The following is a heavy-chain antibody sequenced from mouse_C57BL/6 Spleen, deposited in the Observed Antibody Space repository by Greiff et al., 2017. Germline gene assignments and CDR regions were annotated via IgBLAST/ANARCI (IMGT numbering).Heavy chain of an antibody. Sequence: QVQLQQSGAELVKPGASVKISCKASGYAFSSYWMNWVKQRPGKGLEWIGQIYPGDGDTNYNGKFKGKATLTADKSSSTAYMQLSSLTSEDSAVYFCARSFYDYYWFAYWCQGTLVTVSA. CDR1: GYAFSSYW. D-gene: IGHD2-4*01. V-gene: IGHV1-80*01. J-gene: IGHJ3*01. CDR2: IYPGDGDT. CDR3: ARSFYDYYWFAY.